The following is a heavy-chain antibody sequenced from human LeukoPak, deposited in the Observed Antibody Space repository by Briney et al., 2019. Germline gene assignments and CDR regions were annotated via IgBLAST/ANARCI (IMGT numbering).Heavy chain of an antibody. D-gene: IGHD4-17*01. CDR3: ARKGRGDYVFRYFDL. J-gene: IGHJ2*01. V-gene: IGHV3-7*01. Sequence: GGSLRLSCAASGFIFSSYWMSWVRQAPGKGLEWVANIEQHGSEKYYVDSVKGRFTISRDNAKNSLYLQMNSLRAEDTAVYYCARKGRGDYVFRYFDLWGRGTLVTVSS. CDR2: IEQHGSEK. CDR1: GFIFSSYW.